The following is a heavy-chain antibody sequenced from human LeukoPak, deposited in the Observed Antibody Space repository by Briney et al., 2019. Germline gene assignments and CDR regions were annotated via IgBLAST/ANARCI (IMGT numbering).Heavy chain of an antibody. CDR1: GFTFSSYS. J-gene: IGHJ4*02. D-gene: IGHD6-19*01. Sequence: GGSLRLSCAASGFTFSSYSMNWVRQAPGKGLEWVSSISSSSSYIYYADSVKGRSTISRDNAKNSLYLQMNSLRAEDTAVYYCARDSSGWYGRAYYFDYWGQGTLVTVSS. CDR3: ARDSSGWYGRAYYFDY. V-gene: IGHV3-21*01. CDR2: ISSSSSYI.